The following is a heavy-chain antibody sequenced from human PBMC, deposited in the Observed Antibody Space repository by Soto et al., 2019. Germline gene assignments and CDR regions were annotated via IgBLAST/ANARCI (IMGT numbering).Heavy chain of an antibody. V-gene: IGHV3-30-3*01. CDR1: GFTFSSYA. D-gene: IGHD6-13*01. Sequence: PGGSLRLSCAASGFTFSSYAMHWVRQAPGKGLEWVAVISYDGSNKYYADSVKGRFTISRDNSKNTLYLQMNSLRAEDTAVYYCARGQSATAGTNDYWGQGTLVTVSS. J-gene: IGHJ4*02. CDR2: ISYDGSNK. CDR3: ARGQSATAGTNDY.